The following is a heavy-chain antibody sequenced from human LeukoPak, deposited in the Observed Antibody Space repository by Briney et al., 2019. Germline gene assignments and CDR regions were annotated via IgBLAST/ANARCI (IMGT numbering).Heavy chain of an antibody. V-gene: IGHV1-18*01. D-gene: IGHD6-13*01. CDR1: VYTFTTYG. CDR2: ISAYNGST. J-gene: IGHJ4*02. CDR3: ARIKGIAAPGTRYFDY. Sequence: GASVKVSCKASVYTFTTYGITWVRQAPGQGLEWMGWISAYNGSTNYAQKLQGRVTMTTDTSTSTAYMELRSLRSDDTAVYYCARIKGIAAPGTRYFDYWGQGTLVTVSS.